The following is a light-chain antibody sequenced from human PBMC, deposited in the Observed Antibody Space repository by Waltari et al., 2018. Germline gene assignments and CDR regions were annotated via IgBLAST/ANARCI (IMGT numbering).Light chain of an antibody. CDR1: SGHSSNV. J-gene: IGLJ3*02. CDR3: QTGGHGTWV. Sequence: QLVLTQSPSASASLGASVKLTCTLSSGHSSNVIAWLQQQPEKGPRFLMKVNSDGSHRRGEGIPDRFSVSSSGAWRYLGISSLQSEDEADYFCQTGGHGTWVFGGGTKLTVL. V-gene: IGLV4-69*01. CDR2: VNSDGSH.